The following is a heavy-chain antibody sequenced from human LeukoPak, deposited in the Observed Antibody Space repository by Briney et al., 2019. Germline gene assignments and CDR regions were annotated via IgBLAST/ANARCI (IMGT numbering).Heavy chain of an antibody. V-gene: IGHV3-23*01. CDR1: GFTVITND. J-gene: IGHJ3*02. CDR2: ISGSGGST. CDR3: AKDWVGTVPDAFDI. D-gene: IGHD3-10*01. Sequence: GGSLRLSCAASGFTVITNDMTWVRQAPGKGLEWVSAISGSGGSTYYADSVKGRFTISRDNSKNTLYLQMNSLRADDTAVYYCAKDWVGTVPDAFDIWGQGTMVTVSS.